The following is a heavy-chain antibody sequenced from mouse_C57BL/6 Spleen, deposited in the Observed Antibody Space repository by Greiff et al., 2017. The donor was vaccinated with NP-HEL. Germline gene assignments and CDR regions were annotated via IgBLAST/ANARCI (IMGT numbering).Heavy chain of an antibody. Sequence: QVQLQQPGAELVKPGASVKLSCKASGYTFTSYWMHWVKQRPGQGLEWIGMIHPNSGSTNYNEKFKSKATLTVDKSSSTAYMQLSSLTSEDSAVYYCARQLTGTYWFAYWGQGTLVTVSA. CDR1: GYTFTSYW. D-gene: IGHD4-1*01. CDR3: ARQLTGTYWFAY. V-gene: IGHV1-64*01. CDR2: IHPNSGST. J-gene: IGHJ3*01.